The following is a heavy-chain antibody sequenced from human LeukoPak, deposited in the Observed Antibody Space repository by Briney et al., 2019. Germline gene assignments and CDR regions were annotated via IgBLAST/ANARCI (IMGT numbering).Heavy chain of an antibody. V-gene: IGHV3-21*01. CDR1: GFTFSSYS. D-gene: IGHD3-3*01. J-gene: IGHJ4*02. Sequence: GGSLRLSCEGSGFTFSSYSMIWVRQAPGKGLEWVSSIRGDSTETRHADSLMGRFTITRDNAKKSLYLQMNSLRAEDTAVYYCARGHFGVVLDYWGQGTLVTVSS. CDR2: IRGDSTET. CDR3: ARGHFGVVLDY.